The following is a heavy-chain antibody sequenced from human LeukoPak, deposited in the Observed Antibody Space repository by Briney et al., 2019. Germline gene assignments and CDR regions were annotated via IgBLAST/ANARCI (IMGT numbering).Heavy chain of an antibody. V-gene: IGHV4-34*01. CDR1: GGSFSGYY. J-gene: IGHJ6*02. D-gene: IGHD3-22*01. CDR2: INHSGST. CDR3: ARDRVDSSGYYYYYGIDV. Sequence: SETLSLTCAVYGGSFSGYYWSWIRQPPGKGLEWIGEINHSGSTNYNPSLKSRVTISVDTSKNQFSLKLSSVTAADTAIYYCARDRVDSSGYYYYYGIDVWGQGTAVTVSS.